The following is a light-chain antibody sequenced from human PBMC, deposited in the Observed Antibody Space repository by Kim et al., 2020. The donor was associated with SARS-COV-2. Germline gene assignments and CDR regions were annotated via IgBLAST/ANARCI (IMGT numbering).Light chain of an antibody. CDR3: LQHKVYPRT. CDR2: DAS. Sequence: ASVVDRVTLTCRASQAISNYLAWYQHKPGKDPKRLIYDASNLESGVPSRFGGSGSGTEFTLTISSLQPEDFATYYCLQHKVYPRTFGQGTKVDIK. CDR1: QAISNY. J-gene: IGKJ1*01. V-gene: IGKV1-17*03.